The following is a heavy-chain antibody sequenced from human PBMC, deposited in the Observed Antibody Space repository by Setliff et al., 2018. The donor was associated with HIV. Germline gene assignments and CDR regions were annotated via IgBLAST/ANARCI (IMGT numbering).Heavy chain of an antibody. CDR2: INHSGST. J-gene: IGHJ3*02. CDR3: ARGRRNEWELLLLAFDM. Sequence: SETLSLTCAVYTGSFSGYYWSWIRQPSGKGLEWIGEINHSGSTNYNPSLKSRVTISVDTSKNQFSLKLSSVTTADTAVYYCARGRRNEWELLLLAFDMWGQGTMVTVSS. CDR1: TGSFSGYY. V-gene: IGHV4-34*01. D-gene: IGHD1-26*01.